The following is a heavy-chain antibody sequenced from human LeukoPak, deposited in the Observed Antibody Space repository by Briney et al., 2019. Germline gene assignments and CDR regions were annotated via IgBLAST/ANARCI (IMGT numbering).Heavy chain of an antibody. J-gene: IGHJ4*02. D-gene: IGHD1-14*01. Sequence: ASVRVSYKAFGYTFTVYYIHWVRQAPGQGLEWMTWMHPNSGDTNYAQKFQGRVTMTWDTSISTAYMELSRLRSDDTAVYYCARDGEGRTNFDYWGQGTLITVSS. CDR2: MHPNSGDT. CDR1: GYTFTVYY. CDR3: ARDGEGRTNFDY. V-gene: IGHV1-2*02.